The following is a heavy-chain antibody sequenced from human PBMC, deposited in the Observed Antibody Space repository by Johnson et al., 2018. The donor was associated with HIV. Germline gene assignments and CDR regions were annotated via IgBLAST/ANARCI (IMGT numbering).Heavy chain of an antibody. J-gene: IGHJ3*01. D-gene: IGHD6-6*01. CDR3: AKDTAYISSSFMSHAFDV. CDR2: ISWNSGSI. Sequence: VQLVESGGGLVQPGRSLRLSCAASGFTFDDYAMHWVRQAPGKGLEWVSGISWNSGSIGYADSVKGRFNISRYHANNSLYLQMNSLRAEDTALYYCAKDTAYISSSFMSHAFDVWGQGTMVTVSS. CDR1: GFTFDDYA. V-gene: IGHV3-9*01.